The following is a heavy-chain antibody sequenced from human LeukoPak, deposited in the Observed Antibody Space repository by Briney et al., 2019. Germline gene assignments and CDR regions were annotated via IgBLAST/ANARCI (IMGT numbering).Heavy chain of an antibody. CDR2: ISDSGGST. CDR1: GITLNNYG. Sequence: GGSLRLSCAVSGITLNNYGMTWVRQAPGEGLEWVAGISDSGGSTKYADSVKGRFTISRDNPKNTLCLQMNSLRAEDTAVYFCAKRGVVIRVILVGFHKEAYYFESWGQGALVTVSS. J-gene: IGHJ4*02. V-gene: IGHV3-23*01. D-gene: IGHD3/OR15-3a*01. CDR3: AKRGVVIRVILVGFHKEAYYFES.